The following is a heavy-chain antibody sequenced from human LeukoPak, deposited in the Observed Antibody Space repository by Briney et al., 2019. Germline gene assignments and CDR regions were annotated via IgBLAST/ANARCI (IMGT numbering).Heavy chain of an antibody. CDR2: IYPGDCDT. CDR1: GSRFTSYW. J-gene: IGHJ4*02. D-gene: IGHD3-10*01. Sequence: LKISCKGSGSRFTSYWIGWGRPRPGKGVGWRGIIYPGDCDTRYSPSFQGQVTISADKSISTAYLQWSSLKASDTAMYYCVRWYYGSGSYPYWGQGTLVTVSS. V-gene: IGHV5-51*01. CDR3: VRWYYGSGSYPY.